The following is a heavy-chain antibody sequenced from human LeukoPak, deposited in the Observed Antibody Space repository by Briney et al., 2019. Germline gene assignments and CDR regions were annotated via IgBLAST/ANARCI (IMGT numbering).Heavy chain of an antibody. J-gene: IGHJ4*02. CDR2: VHSDGSST. CDR3: AREGPGFSYGY. V-gene: IGHV3-74*01. D-gene: IGHD5-18*01. Sequence: GGSLRLSCAASGFTFSRYWMHWVRQAPGKGLVWVSRVHSDGSSTYYADSVKGRFTISRDNAKNTLYLQMNSLRAEDTAVYYCAREGPGFSYGYWGQGTLVTVSS. CDR1: GFTFSRYW.